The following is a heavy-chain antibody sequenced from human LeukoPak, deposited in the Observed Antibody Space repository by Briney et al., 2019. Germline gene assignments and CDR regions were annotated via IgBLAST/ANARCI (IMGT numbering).Heavy chain of an antibody. J-gene: IGHJ4*02. V-gene: IGHV1-69*06. CDR1: GGTFSSYA. CDR3: AGLHSGYDRRDY. Sequence: SVTVSCKASGGTFSSYAFSWVRQAPGRGLEWMGGIIPIFGTANYAQKFQGRVTITADKSTSTAYMELSSLRSEDTAVYYCAGLHSGYDRRDYWGQGTLVTVSS. CDR2: IIPIFGTA. D-gene: IGHD5-12*01.